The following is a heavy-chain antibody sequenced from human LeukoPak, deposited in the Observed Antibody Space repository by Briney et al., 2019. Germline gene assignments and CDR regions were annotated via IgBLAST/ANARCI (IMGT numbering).Heavy chain of an antibody. J-gene: IGHJ4*02. CDR3: ATVRKVHRPYSRPYY. CDR1: GYTLSELS. CDR2: FDPEDCET. V-gene: IGHV1-24*01. D-gene: IGHD1-1*01. Sequence: ASVKVSCKVSGYTLSELSMHWVRQAPGKGLEWMGGFDPEDCETIYAQKIQGRVTMTEDTSTDTAYMELSSLRSEDTAVYYCATVRKVHRPYSRPYYWGQGTLVTVSS.